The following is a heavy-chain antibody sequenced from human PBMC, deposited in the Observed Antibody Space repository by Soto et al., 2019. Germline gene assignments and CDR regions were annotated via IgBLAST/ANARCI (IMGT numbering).Heavy chain of an antibody. D-gene: IGHD3-9*01. CDR3: ASIRYYDILTGYFTSYYYGMDV. CDR2: IIPIFGTA. V-gene: IGHV1-69*13. J-gene: IGHJ6*02. Sequence: SVKVSCKASGGTFSSYAISWVRQAPGQGLEWMGGIIPIFGTANYAQKFQGRVTITADESTSTAYMELSSLRSEGTAVYYCASIRYYDILTGYFTSYYYGMDVWGQGTTVTVSS. CDR1: GGTFSSYA.